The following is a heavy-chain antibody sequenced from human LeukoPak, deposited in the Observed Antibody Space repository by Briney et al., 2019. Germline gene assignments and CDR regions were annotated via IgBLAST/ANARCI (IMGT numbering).Heavy chain of an antibody. V-gene: IGHV3-21*01. CDR2: ISSSSSYI. J-gene: IGHJ4*02. D-gene: IGHD4-17*01. Sequence: GGSLRLSCAASGFTFSSYSMNWVRQAPGKGLEWVSSISSSSSYIYYADSVKGRFTISRDNAKNSLYLQMNSLRAEDTAVYHCARDGGGDYGVDYWGQGTLVTVSS. CDR1: GFTFSSYS. CDR3: ARDGGGDYGVDY.